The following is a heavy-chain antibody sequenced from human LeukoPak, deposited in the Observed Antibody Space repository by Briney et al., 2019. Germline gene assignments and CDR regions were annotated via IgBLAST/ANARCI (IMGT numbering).Heavy chain of an antibody. D-gene: IGHD2-2*02. J-gene: IGHJ4*02. CDR3: ARDSLVVVPAAIRGGFDY. V-gene: IGHV3-30*01. CDR2: ISYDGSNK. Sequence: PGGSLRLSCAASGFTFSSYAMHWVRQAPGKGLEWVAVISYDGSNKYYADSVKGRFTISRDNSKNTLYLQMNSLRAEDTAVYYCARDSLVVVPAAIRGGFDYWGQGTLVTVSS. CDR1: GFTFSSYA.